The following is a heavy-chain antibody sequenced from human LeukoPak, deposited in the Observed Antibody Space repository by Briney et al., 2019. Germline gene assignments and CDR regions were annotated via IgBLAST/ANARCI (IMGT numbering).Heavy chain of an antibody. J-gene: IGHJ6*03. D-gene: IGHD3-3*01. CDR3: ARARITIFGVVYYMDV. Sequence: SETLSLTCAVYGGSFSGYYWTWIRQPPGKGLEWIGEINHSGSTNYNPSLKSRVTISVDTSKNQFSLKLSSVTAADTAVYYCARARITIFGVVYYMDVWGKGTTVTVSS. CDR2: INHSGST. CDR1: GGSFSGYY. V-gene: IGHV4-34*01.